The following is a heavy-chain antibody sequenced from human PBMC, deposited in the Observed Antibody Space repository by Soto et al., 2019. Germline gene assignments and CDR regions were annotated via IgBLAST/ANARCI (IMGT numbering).Heavy chain of an antibody. CDR3: AKVISTGIHRGYLDY. J-gene: IGHJ4*02. Sequence: LRLSCAASGFTFSNNAMSWVRQAPGKGLEWVSLIGDSGGMPYYPESVKGRFTISRDTSRNTLYLQMNSLRVEDTAVYYCAKVISTGIHRGYLDYWGQGTLVTVSS. V-gene: IGHV3-23*01. CDR2: IGDSGGMP. D-gene: IGHD3-10*01. CDR1: GFTFSNNA.